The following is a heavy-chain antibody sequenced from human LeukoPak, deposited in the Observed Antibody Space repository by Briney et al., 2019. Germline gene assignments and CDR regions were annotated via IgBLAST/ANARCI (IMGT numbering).Heavy chain of an antibody. Sequence: GGSLRLSCAASGFTFSSYAMSWVRQAPGKGLEWVSYISSSGSTIYYADSVKGRFTISRDNAKNSLYLQMNSLRAEDTAVYYCARENLRLSIAARRLDAFDIWGQGTMVTVSS. CDR2: ISSSGSTI. J-gene: IGHJ3*02. D-gene: IGHD6-6*01. V-gene: IGHV3-48*04. CDR1: GFTFSSYA. CDR3: ARENLRLSIAARRLDAFDI.